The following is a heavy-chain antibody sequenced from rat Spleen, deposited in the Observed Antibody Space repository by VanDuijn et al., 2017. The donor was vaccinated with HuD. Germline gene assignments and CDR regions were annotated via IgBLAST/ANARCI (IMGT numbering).Heavy chain of an antibody. V-gene: IGHV5-31*01. J-gene: IGHJ3*01. CDR2: ITNSGGST. CDR3: TREGAY. CDR1: GFSFKNYW. Sequence: EVELVESGGGLVQPGRSLKISCVASGFSFKNYWMTWIRQAPGKGLEWVASITNSGGSTYYPDSVKGRFTISRDNAKSTLYLQMNSLRSEDTATYYCTREGAYWGQGTLVTVSS.